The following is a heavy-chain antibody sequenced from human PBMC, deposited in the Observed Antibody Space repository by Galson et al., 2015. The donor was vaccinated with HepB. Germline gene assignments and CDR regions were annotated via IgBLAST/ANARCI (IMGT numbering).Heavy chain of an antibody. CDR3: VTLGGGPFYGMDL. J-gene: IGHJ6*02. CDR2: INPSDGST. D-gene: IGHD3-16*01. CDR1: GYIFTNYY. Sequence: SVKVSCKASGYIFTNYYMHWVRQAPGQGPEWMGFINPSDGSTNYAQKLQGRVTVTRDTSTSTVYMELSGLRPEDTAVYSCVTLGGGPFYGMDLWGQGTTVTVSS. V-gene: IGHV1-46*01.